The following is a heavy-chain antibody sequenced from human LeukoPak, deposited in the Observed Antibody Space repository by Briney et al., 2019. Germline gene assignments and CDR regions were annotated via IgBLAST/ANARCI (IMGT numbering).Heavy chain of an antibody. CDR1: GFTFSSYA. CDR3: AKDLSGTYSEFDY. CDR2: ISSSGGST. J-gene: IGHJ4*02. Sequence: PGGSLRLSCEASGFTFSSYAMSWVRQAPGKGLEWVSTISSSGGSTYYADSVKGRFTISRDNSKSTLYLQMNSLRAEDTAVYYCAKDLSGTYSEFDYWGQGTLVTVSS. V-gene: IGHV3-23*01. D-gene: IGHD1-26*01.